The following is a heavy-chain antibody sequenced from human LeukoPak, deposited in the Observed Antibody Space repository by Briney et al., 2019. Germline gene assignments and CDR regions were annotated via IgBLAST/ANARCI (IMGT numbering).Heavy chain of an antibody. Sequence: PGGSLRLSCLASGFTVSSNYMSWVRQAPGKGLEWVSVIYSGSSTYYAESVKGRFTISRNTFKNTLYLQMNSLRADDTAVYYCARDRSSGWYVYDYWGQGTLVTVSS. D-gene: IGHD6-19*01. CDR1: GFTVSSNY. CDR2: IYSGSST. CDR3: ARDRSSGWYVYDY. J-gene: IGHJ4*02. V-gene: IGHV3-53*01.